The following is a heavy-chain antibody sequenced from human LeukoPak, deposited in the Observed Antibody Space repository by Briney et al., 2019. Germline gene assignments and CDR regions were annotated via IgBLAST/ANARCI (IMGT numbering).Heavy chain of an antibody. CDR1: GGTFSSYA. Sequence: GASVKVSCKASGGTFSSYAISWVGQAPGQGLEWMGWISAYNGNTNYAQKLQGRVTMTTDTSTSTAYMELRSLRSDDTAVYYCARVTYYYDSSGYYYSNDYWGQGTLVTVSS. J-gene: IGHJ4*02. CDR3: ARVTYYYDSSGYYYSNDY. V-gene: IGHV1-18*01. D-gene: IGHD3-22*01. CDR2: ISAYNGNT.